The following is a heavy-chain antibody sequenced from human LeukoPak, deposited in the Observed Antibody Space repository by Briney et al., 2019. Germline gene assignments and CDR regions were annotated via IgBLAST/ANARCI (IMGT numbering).Heavy chain of an antibody. V-gene: IGHV1-69*05. CDR3: ARGKQLWNFDS. J-gene: IGHJ4*02. D-gene: IGHD2-21*01. Sequence: SVKVSCKASRDTFNDYAITWVRQAPGQRPEWMGGTFPMFGTSTYAQKFQGRITITTDESTTTAYMELPSLTSEDTAVYYCARGKQLWNFDSWGQGTLVTVSS. CDR1: RDTFNDYA. CDR2: TFPMFGTS.